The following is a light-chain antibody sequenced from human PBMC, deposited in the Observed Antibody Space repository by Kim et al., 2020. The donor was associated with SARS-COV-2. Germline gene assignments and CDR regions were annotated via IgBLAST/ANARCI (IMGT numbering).Light chain of an antibody. J-gene: IGLJ1*01. CDR3: QSYDSNLSEFV. CDR1: TSNIGAVYD. V-gene: IGLV1-40*01. Sequence: QSVLTQPPSVSGAPGQRVTISCTGSTSNIGAVYDVHWYQQLPGTAPKLLIYGTFNRPSGVPDRFSASKSGTSASLAITGLQAEDEADYYCQSYDSNLSEFVFGTGTQLTVL. CDR2: GTF.